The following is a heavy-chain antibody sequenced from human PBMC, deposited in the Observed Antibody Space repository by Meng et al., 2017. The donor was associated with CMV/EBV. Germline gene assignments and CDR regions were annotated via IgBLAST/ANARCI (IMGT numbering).Heavy chain of an antibody. J-gene: IGHJ1*01. D-gene: IGHD4-23*01. CDR2: ISYDGSNK. CDR1: GFTFSSYA. V-gene: IGHV3-30-3*01. CDR3: ARDRRGPDYGGNSGSEYFQH. Sequence: GESLKISCAASGFTFSSYAMHWVRQAPGKGLEWVAVISYDGSNKYYADSVKGRFTISRDNAKNSLYLQMNSLRAEDTAVYYCARDRRGPDYGGNSGSEYFQHWGQGTLVTVSS.